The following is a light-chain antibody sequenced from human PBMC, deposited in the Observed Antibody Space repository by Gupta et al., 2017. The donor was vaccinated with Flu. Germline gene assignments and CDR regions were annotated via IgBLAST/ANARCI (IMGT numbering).Light chain of an antibody. CDR2: KDS. Sequence: GQTARITCSGDALAKQYAYWYQQKPGQAPVLVIYKDSERPSGIPERFSGSSSGTTVTLTISGVQAEDEADYYCQSADSSGTYVVFGGGTKLTVL. J-gene: IGLJ2*01. CDR1: ALAKQY. V-gene: IGLV3-25*03. CDR3: QSADSSGTYVV.